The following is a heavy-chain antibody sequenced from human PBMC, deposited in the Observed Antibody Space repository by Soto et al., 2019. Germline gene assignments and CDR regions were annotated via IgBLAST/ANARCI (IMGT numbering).Heavy chain of an antibody. J-gene: IGHJ4*02. D-gene: IGHD3-10*01. CDR2: VYSNGNT. Sequence: QVQLQESGPGLVKPSQTLSLTCTVSDDSLTTNKYAWTWIRQNPEKGLEWIGYVYSNGNTRSSPSLQSRVAMSVDTSKSHFSLRLSSVTAADTAVYFCARASYFRPSGSYYFVSWGQGTLVTVSS. CDR3: ARASYFRPSGSYYFVS. CDR1: DDSLTTNKYA. V-gene: IGHV4-31*03.